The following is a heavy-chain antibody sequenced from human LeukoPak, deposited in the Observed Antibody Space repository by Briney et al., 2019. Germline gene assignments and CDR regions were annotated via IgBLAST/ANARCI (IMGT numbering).Heavy chain of an antibody. Sequence: GGSLRLSCAASGFTFSNYGMHWVRQAPGKGLEWVAVIWYDGSNKYYADSVKGRFTISRDNSKNTLYLQMNSLRAEDTAVYYCARDSSVFYVDYWGQGTLVTVSS. J-gene: IGHJ4*02. D-gene: IGHD2-8*01. CDR1: GFTFSNYG. CDR2: IWYDGSNK. V-gene: IGHV3-33*01. CDR3: ARDSSVFYVDY.